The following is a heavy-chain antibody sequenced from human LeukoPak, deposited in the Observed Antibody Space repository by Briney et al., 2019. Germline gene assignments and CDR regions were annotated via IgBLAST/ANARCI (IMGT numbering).Heavy chain of an antibody. Sequence: PSETLSLTCAVYGGSFSGYYWSWIRQPPGKGLEWIGEINHSGSTNYNPSLKSRVTISVDTSKNQFSLKLSSVTAADTAVYYCARYDYYGSGSYWKKPYYSDYWGQGTLVTVSS. D-gene: IGHD3-10*01. V-gene: IGHV4-34*01. J-gene: IGHJ4*02. CDR3: ARYDYYGSGSYWKKPYYSDY. CDR1: GGSFSGYY. CDR2: INHSGST.